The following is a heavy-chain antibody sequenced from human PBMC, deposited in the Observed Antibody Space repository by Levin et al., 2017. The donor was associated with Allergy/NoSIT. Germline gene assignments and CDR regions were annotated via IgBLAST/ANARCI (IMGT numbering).Heavy chain of an antibody. CDR1: GGSISSSNW. CDR3: ARAPFHVRYFDWLLAPR. J-gene: IGHJ4*02. V-gene: IGHV4-4*02. Sequence: PSETLSLTCAVSGGSISSSNWWSWVRQPPGKGLEWIGEIYHSGSTNYNPSLKSRVTISVDKSKNQFSLKLSSVTAADTAVYYCARAPFHVRYFDWLLAPRWGQGTLVTVSS. CDR2: IYHSGST. D-gene: IGHD3-9*01.